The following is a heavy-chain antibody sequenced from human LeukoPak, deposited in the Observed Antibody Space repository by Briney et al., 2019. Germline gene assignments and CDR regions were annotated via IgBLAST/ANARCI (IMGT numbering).Heavy chain of an antibody. CDR1: GFTFSIFG. Sequence: GGSLRLSCAASGFTFSIFGMRWVRQAPGTGLEWVALMSNDGVNRYYADSVKGRFTISRDNSKNTLYLQMNSLRAEDTALYYCAKERGYSGYFDYWGQGTLVTVSS. CDR2: MSNDGVNR. CDR3: AKERGYSGYFDY. V-gene: IGHV3-30*18. D-gene: IGHD5-12*01. J-gene: IGHJ4*02.